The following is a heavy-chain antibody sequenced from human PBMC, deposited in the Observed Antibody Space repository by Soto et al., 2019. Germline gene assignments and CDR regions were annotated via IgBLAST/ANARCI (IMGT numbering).Heavy chain of an antibody. CDR1: GGSVSSGSYY. D-gene: IGHD3-10*01. V-gene: IGHV4-61*01. Sequence: LSLTCTVSGGSVSSGSYYWSWIRQPPGKGLEWVGYIYYSGSTNYNPSLKSRVTISVDTSKNQFSLKLSSVTAADTAVYYCAGQGVDYYGSGLEYYFDYWGQGTLVTSPQ. CDR3: AGQGVDYYGSGLEYYFDY. CDR2: IYYSGST. J-gene: IGHJ4*02.